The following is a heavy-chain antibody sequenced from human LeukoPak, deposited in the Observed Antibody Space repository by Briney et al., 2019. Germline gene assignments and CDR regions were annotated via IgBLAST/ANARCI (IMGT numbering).Heavy chain of an antibody. J-gene: IGHJ3*02. CDR3: AREGRYFDWLLSPSGAFDI. V-gene: IGHV7-4-1*02. CDR2: INTNTGNP. CDR1: GYTFTSYA. D-gene: IGHD3-9*01. Sequence: RASVKVSCKASGYTFTSYAMNWVRQAPGQGLEWMGWINTNTGNPTYAQGFTGRFVFSLDTSVSTAYLQISSLKAEDTAVYYCAREGRYFDWLLSPSGAFDIWGQGTMVTVSS.